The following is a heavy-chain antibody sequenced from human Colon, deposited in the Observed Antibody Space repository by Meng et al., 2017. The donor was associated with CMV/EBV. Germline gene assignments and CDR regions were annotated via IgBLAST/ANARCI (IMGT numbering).Heavy chain of an antibody. CDR2: ISAYNGNT. CDR3: ARVDSGYDYYYYGMDV. CDR1: GYTFTSYG. V-gene: IGHV1-18*01. Sequence: ASVQVSCKASGYTFTSYGISWVRQAPGQGLEWMGWISAYNGNTNYAQKLQGRVNMTTDTSTSTAYMELRSLRSDDTAVYYCARVDSGYDYYYYGMDVWGQGTTVTVSS. J-gene: IGHJ6*02. D-gene: IGHD3-22*01.